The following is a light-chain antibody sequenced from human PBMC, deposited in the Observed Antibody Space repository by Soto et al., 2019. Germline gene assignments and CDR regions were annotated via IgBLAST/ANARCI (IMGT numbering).Light chain of an antibody. CDR3: QEYNDWRPIT. CDR1: QSISRK. J-gene: IGKJ4*01. CDR2: GAS. V-gene: IGKV3-15*01. Sequence: IVMTQSPATLSVSPGERATLSCRASQSISRKVAWYQQKPGQAPRLLIYGASTRASAIPARFSGSGSGTEFTLTITSLQSEDFALYYCQEYNDWRPITFGGGTKV.